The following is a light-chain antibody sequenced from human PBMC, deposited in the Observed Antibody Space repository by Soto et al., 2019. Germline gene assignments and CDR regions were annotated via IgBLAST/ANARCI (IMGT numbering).Light chain of an antibody. V-gene: IGLV1-47*01. CDR3: STWDATLSGSYV. CDR2: RNN. Sequence: QSVLTQPPSASGSPGQRITISCSGSSTNIGSYYVYWYHQHHGTTPKHRINRNNQRPPAVPSRFSASKSGGNAAPATIGPRYDDEADYYCSTWDATLSGSYVFGTGTKVTVL. J-gene: IGLJ1*01. CDR1: STNIGSYY.